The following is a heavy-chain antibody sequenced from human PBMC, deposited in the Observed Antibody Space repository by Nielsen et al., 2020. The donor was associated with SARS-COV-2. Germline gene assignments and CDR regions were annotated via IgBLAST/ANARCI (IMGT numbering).Heavy chain of an antibody. V-gene: IGHV3-21*01. CDR3: ARETLDHTSSFVDH. D-gene: IGHD6-6*01. CDR1: GFTFSSYA. Sequence: GESLKISCAASGFTFSSYAMHWVRQAPGKGLEWVSSISSSSSYIYYADSVKGRFTVSRDNSKDTLHLQMNSLNPEDTAVYFCARETLDHTSSFVDHWGQGTLVTVSS. CDR2: ISSSSSYI. J-gene: IGHJ5*02.